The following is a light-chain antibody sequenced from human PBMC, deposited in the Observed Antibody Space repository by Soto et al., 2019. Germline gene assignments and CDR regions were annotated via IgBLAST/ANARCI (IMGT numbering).Light chain of an antibody. V-gene: IGLV2-23*01. CDR1: SSDVGTYNL. J-gene: IGLJ2*01. CDR3: CSYAPSRTLL. Sequence: QSVLTQPASVSGSPGESITISCTGTSSDVGTYNLVTWYQQHPGRVPKLILHEGNKRPSGVSSRFSASKSGNTASLTISGLQAEDEADYFCCSYAPSRTLLFGGGT. CDR2: EGN.